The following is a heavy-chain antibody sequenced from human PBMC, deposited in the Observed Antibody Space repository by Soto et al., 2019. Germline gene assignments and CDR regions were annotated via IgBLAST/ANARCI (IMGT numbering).Heavy chain of an antibody. CDR3: ARGGFGAVNSFDWLPHFDY. V-gene: IGHV1-18*01. CDR2: ISVYNGDT. D-gene: IGHD3-9*01. Sequence: QVQLMQSGTEVKKPGASVKVSCEASGYTFGSYGISWVRQAPGQGLEWMGWISVYNGDTNYAQKFQGRVTMTAVTPTDTAYMELRNQRSGDTAVYCWARGGFGAVNSFDWLPHFDYWGQGTLVTVSS. J-gene: IGHJ4*02. CDR1: GYTFGSYG.